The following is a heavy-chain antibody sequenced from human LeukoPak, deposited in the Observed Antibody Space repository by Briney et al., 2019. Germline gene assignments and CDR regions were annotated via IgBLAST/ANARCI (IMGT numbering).Heavy chain of an antibody. J-gene: IGHJ5*02. CDR1: GYTFTGYY. CDR3: ASPGIAAASGNWFDP. CDR2: INPNSGGT. D-gene: IGHD6-13*01. V-gene: IGHV1-2*02. Sequence: ASVKVSCKASGYTFTGYYMHWVRQAPGQGLEWMGWINPNSGGTNYAQKFQGRVTMTRDTSISTAYMELSRLRSDDTAVYYCASPGIAAASGNWFDPWGQGTLVTVSS.